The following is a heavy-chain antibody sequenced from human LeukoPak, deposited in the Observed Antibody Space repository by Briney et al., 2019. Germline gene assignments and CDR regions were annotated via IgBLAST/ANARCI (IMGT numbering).Heavy chain of an antibody. D-gene: IGHD2/OR15-2a*01. J-gene: IGHJ4*02. CDR2: ISYDGSNK. CDR1: GFTFSSYA. V-gene: IGHV3-30*04. CDR3: ARTIVELGKSDYFDY. Sequence: GGSLRLSCAASGFTFSSYAMHWVRQAPGKGLEWVAVISYDGSNKYYADSVKGRFTISRDNAKKSLYLQMNSLRAEDTAVYYCARTIVELGKSDYFDYWGQGTLVTVSS.